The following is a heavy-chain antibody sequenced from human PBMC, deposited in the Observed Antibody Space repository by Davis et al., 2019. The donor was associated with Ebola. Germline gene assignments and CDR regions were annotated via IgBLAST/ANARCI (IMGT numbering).Heavy chain of an antibody. CDR1: GFTVSSNH. CDR3: ATTQWLREFDN. Sequence: GGSLRLSCTASGFTVSSNHMSWVRRAPGKGLEWVSVIYDQSTAYADAVRGRFIISRDKSNNTLYLEMSSLRVDDTAVYYCATTQWLREFDNWGQGTLVTVSS. CDR2: IYDQST. J-gene: IGHJ4*02. V-gene: IGHV3-53*05. D-gene: IGHD6-19*01.